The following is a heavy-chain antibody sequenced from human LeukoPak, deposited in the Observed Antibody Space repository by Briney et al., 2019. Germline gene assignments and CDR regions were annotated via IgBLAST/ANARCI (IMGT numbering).Heavy chain of an antibody. V-gene: IGHV3-15*01. CDR3: TRDRGSVGRIDY. Sequence: GGSLRLSCAASGFTFSNAWMSWVRQAPGKGLEWVGQIKTKTDGGTTDSAATVKGRFTISRDDSKSTLFLQMNSLKTEDTAVYYCTRDRGSVGRIDYWGQGTLVTVSS. CDR1: GFTFSNAW. J-gene: IGHJ4*02. CDR2: IKTKTDGGTT. D-gene: IGHD1-26*01.